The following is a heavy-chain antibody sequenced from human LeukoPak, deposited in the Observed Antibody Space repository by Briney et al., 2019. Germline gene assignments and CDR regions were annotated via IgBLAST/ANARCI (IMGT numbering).Heavy chain of an antibody. CDR3: ARDLSYYDSSGYTPHYYYGMDV. Sequence: GGSLRLSCAASGFTVSSNYMSWVRQAPGKGLEWVSVIYSGGSTYYADSVKGRFTISRDNSKNTLYLQMNSLRAEDTAVYYCARDLSYYDSSGYTPHYYYGMDVWDQGTTVTVSS. CDR2: IYSGGST. V-gene: IGHV3-53*01. J-gene: IGHJ6*02. D-gene: IGHD3-22*01. CDR1: GFTVSSNY.